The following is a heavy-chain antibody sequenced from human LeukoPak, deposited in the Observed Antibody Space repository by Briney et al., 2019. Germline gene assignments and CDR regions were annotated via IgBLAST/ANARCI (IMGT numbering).Heavy chain of an antibody. CDR1: GGSISSYY. Sequence: SETLSLTCTVSGGSISSYYWSWIRQPAGKGLEWIGRIYTSGSTNYNPSLKSRVTMSVDTSKNQFSLKLSSVTAADTAVYYCARDQNYDFWSGYGGYWFDPWGQGTLVTVSS. J-gene: IGHJ5*02. CDR3: ARDQNYDFWSGYGGYWFDP. V-gene: IGHV4-4*07. D-gene: IGHD3-3*01. CDR2: IYTSGST.